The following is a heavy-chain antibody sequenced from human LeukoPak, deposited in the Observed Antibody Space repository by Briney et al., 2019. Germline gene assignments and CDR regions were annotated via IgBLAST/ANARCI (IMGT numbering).Heavy chain of an antibody. J-gene: IGHJ1*01. D-gene: IGHD1-14*01. CDR1: GAPISSGGYY. CDR3: ARDSGNRGFQY. V-gene: IGHV4-31*03. CDR2: IYYSGNT. Sequence: SETLSLTCTVSGAPISSGGYYWSWIRQLPGKGLEWIGYIYYSGNTYYNPSLKSRVTISGDTSKNQISLKLTSVTAADTAVYYCARDSGNRGFQYWGQGTLVTVSS.